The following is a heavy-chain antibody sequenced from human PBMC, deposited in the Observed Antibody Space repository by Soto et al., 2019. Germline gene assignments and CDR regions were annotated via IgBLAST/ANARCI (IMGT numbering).Heavy chain of an antibody. J-gene: IGHJ6*02. CDR1: GGSISSSNW. CDR2: IYHSGST. Sequence: SETLSLTCAVSGGSISSSNWWSWVRQPPGKGLEWIGEIYHSGSTNYNPSLKSRVTISVDKSKNQFSLKLSSVTAADTAVYYCAREGGLLWFGENPGKPYYGMDVWGQGTTVTVS. V-gene: IGHV4-4*02. CDR3: AREGGLLWFGENPGKPYYGMDV. D-gene: IGHD3-10*01.